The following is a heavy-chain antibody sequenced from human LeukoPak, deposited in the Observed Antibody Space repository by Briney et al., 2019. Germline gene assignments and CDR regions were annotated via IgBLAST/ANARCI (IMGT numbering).Heavy chain of an antibody. J-gene: IGHJ4*02. Sequence: SETLSLTCTVSGGSISSGSYYWSWIRQPAGKGLEWIGRIYTSGSTNYNPSLKSRVTISVGTSKNQFSLKLSSVTAADTAVYYCARISDSGWYVFDYWGQGTQVTVSS. CDR3: ARISDSGWYVFDY. CDR2: IYTSGST. V-gene: IGHV4-61*02. CDR1: GGSISSGSYY. D-gene: IGHD6-19*01.